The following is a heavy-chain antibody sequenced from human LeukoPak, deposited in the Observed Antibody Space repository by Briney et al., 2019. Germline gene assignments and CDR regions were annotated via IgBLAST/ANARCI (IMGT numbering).Heavy chain of an antibody. CDR2: ISGSGGTT. J-gene: IGHJ4*02. Sequence: GGSLRLSCAASGFTFSTCAMRWVRQSPGKGLEWVSSISGSGGTTYYADSMKGRFTITRDNSKSTLDLQMDSLRAEDTAIYYCTKSGGSGSLRYFDYWGQGTLVTASS. CDR1: GFTFSTCA. V-gene: IGHV3-23*01. D-gene: IGHD3-10*01. CDR3: TKSGGSGSLRYFDY.